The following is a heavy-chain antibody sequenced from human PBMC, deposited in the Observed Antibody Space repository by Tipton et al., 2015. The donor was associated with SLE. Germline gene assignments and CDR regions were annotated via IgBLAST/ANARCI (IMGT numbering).Heavy chain of an antibody. J-gene: IGHJ4*02. D-gene: IGHD7-27*01. Sequence: QSGAEVKKPGASVKVSCKASGYRFTTFGISWVRHAPGQGLEWMGWISTYRNHTSYAQNFQGRLTMSTDTSTATAYMELRSLKSDDTALYYCARGTGDIRYWGQGTLVIVSS. CDR3: ARGTGDIRY. CDR1: GYRFTTFG. V-gene: IGHV1-18*01. CDR2: ISTYRNHT.